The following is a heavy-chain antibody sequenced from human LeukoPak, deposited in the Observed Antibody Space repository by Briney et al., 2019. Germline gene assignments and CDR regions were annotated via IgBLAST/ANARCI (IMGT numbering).Heavy chain of an antibody. CDR2: IWYDGSNK. Sequence: GGSLRLSCAASGFTFSSYGVHWVRQAPGKGLEWVAVIWYDGSNKYYADSVKGRFTISRDNSKNTLYLQMNSLRAEDTAVYYCAKCERVPAAYYYYYYMDVWGKGTTVTVSS. V-gene: IGHV3-30*02. CDR1: GFTFSSYG. J-gene: IGHJ6*03. CDR3: AKCERVPAAYYYYYYMDV. D-gene: IGHD2-2*01.